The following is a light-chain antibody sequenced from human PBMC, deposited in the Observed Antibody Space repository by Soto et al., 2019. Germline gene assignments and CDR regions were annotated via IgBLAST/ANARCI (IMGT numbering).Light chain of an antibody. CDR3: QQYNNWPWT. Sequence: EIVMTQSPATLSVSPGERATLSCRASQRGSSNLAWYQQKPGQAPRLLIYGASTRATGIPARFSGSGSGTEFTLTIRSLQSEDFAVYYCQQYNNWPWTFGQGTKVDIK. CDR2: GAS. J-gene: IGKJ1*01. V-gene: IGKV3-15*01. CDR1: QRGSSN.